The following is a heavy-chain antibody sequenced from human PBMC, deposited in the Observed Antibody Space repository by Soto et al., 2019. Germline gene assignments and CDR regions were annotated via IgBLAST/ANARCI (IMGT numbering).Heavy chain of an antibody. J-gene: IGHJ4*02. Sequence: GESLKITCKGSGYSFSSYWIGWVRLMPGKGLKYMGIMYPGDSDTRYSPSFQGQVTISAAKSISTTYLQWSSLKASDTAIYYCARGNRPPIYFFEYWGQGTLVTVSS. CDR1: GYSFSSYW. CDR2: MYPGDSDT. D-gene: IGHD1-1*01. CDR3: ARGNRPPIYFFEY. V-gene: IGHV5-51*01.